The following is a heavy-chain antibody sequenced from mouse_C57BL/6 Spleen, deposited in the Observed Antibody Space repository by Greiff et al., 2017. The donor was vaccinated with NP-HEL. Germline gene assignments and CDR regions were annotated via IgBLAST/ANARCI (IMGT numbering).Heavy chain of an antibody. CDR1: GYTFTGYW. D-gene: IGHD1-1*01. Sequence: QVQLQQSGAELMKPGASVKLSCKATGYTFTGYWIEWVKQRPGHGLEWIGEILPGSGSTNNNEKFKGKATITAYTASNTAYMQLNSLVTEDSAIYYCAKVGTDYYGSSSFDYWGQGTTLTVSS. CDR3: AKVGTDYYGSSSFDY. J-gene: IGHJ2*01. CDR2: ILPGSGST. V-gene: IGHV1-9*01.